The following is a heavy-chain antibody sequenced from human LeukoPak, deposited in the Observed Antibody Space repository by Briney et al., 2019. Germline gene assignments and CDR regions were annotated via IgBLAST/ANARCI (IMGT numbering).Heavy chain of an antibody. V-gene: IGHV3-23*01. CDR1: GFAFGNYA. CDR2: IDSSGSYT. Sequence: GGSLRLSCAASGFAFGNYAMGWVRQAPGKGLEWVSSIDSSGSYTPSADSVKGRFTISRDNSENTVYLQMNSLRAEDTAVYSCAKISTVTANFDHWGQGTLVTVSS. D-gene: IGHD4-17*01. J-gene: IGHJ4*02. CDR3: AKISTVTANFDH.